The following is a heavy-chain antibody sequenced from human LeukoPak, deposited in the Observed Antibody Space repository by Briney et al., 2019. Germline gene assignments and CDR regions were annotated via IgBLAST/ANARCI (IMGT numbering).Heavy chain of an antibody. V-gene: IGHV4-59*12. Sequence: PSETLSLTCTVSGGSISSYYWSWIRQPPGKGLECIGYIHYSGSTNYNPSLKSRVTISKDTSKNQFSLKLSSVTAADTAVYYCARRSNYYGSGSYYGAFDVWGQGTMVTVSS. J-gene: IGHJ3*01. D-gene: IGHD3-10*01. CDR3: ARRSNYYGSGSYYGAFDV. CDR2: IHYSGST. CDR1: GGSISSYY.